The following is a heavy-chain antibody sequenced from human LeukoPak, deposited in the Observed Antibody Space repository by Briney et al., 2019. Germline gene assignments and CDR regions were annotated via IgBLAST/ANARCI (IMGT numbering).Heavy chain of an antibody. Sequence: QPGGSLRLSCAASGFTFSSYGMHWVRQAPGKGLVWVARISSDGSSTTYADSVKGRFTISRDNAKNTLYLQMNSLRVEDTAVYYCARDLVVTSGYWGQGTLVTVSS. CDR2: ISSDGSST. D-gene: IGHD2-2*01. V-gene: IGHV3-74*03. J-gene: IGHJ4*02. CDR1: GFTFSSYG. CDR3: ARDLVVTSGY.